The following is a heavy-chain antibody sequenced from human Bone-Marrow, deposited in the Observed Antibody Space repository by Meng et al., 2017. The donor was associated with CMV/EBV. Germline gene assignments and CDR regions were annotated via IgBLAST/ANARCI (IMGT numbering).Heavy chain of an antibody. CDR1: GGSFSGYY. D-gene: IGHD3-3*01. Sequence: GSLRLSCAVYGGSFSGYYWSWIRQPPGKGLEWIGEINHSGSTNYNPSLKSRVTISVDTSKNQFSLKLSSVTAADTAVYYCARGTFTGVGDFWSGGLFDYWGQGKLVTVSS. J-gene: IGHJ4*02. CDR3: ARGTFTGVGDFWSGGLFDY. CDR2: INHSGST. V-gene: IGHV4-34*01.